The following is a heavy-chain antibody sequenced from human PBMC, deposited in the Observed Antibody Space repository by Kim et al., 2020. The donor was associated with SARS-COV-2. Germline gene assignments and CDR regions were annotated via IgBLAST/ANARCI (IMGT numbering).Heavy chain of an antibody. V-gene: IGHV3-21*04. CDR1: GFTFSSYS. CDR2: ISSSSSYI. CDR3: AREGRYDYVVNDY. J-gene: IGHJ4*02. D-gene: IGHD3-16*01. Sequence: GGSLRLSCAASGFTFSSYSMNWVRQAPGKGLEWVSSISSSSSYIYYADSVKGRFTISRDNAKNSLYLQMNSLRAEDTAVYYCAREGRYDYVVNDYWGQGTLVTVSS.